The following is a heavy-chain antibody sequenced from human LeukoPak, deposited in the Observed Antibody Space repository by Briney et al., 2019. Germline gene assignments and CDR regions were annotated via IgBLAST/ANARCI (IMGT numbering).Heavy chain of an antibody. D-gene: IGHD4-11*01. CDR3: ARGSTGNYDP. Sequence: SETLSLTCIVSGDSINRYYWSWIRQPPGKGLEWIGYIHYSGASAYSPSLESRITMSVDTSKNQLSLKVTSVTAADTAVYYCARGSTGNYDPWGRGILVTVSS. V-gene: IGHV4-59*01. CDR2: IHYSGAS. CDR1: GDSINRYY. J-gene: IGHJ5*02.